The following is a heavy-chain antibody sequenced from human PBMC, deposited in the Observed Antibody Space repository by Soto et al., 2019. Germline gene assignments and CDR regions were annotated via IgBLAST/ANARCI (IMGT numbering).Heavy chain of an antibody. CDR3: VRGRVMITFGVVIVIDY. CDR2: INPNTGYT. J-gene: IGHJ4*02. D-gene: IGHD3-16*02. CDR1: GYTFTSYD. Sequence: ASVKVSCKASGYTFTSYDINWVRQATGQGLEWMGWINPNTGYTDYAQKFQDRVTMTGNTSITTAYMELSSLRSEDTAVYYCVRGRVMITFGVVIVIDYWGQGSPVTVSS. V-gene: IGHV1-8*01.